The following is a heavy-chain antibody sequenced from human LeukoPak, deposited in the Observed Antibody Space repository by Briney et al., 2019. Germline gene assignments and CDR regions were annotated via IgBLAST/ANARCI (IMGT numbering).Heavy chain of an antibody. CDR2: INHSGST. J-gene: IGHJ6*03. V-gene: IGHV4-34*01. CDR3: ARGRTGYQLLPTKKDYSYYYMDV. CDR1: GGSLSGYY. D-gene: IGHD2-2*01. Sequence: SETLSLTCAVYGGSLSGYYWSWIRQPPGKGLEWIGEINHSGSTNYNPSLKGRVTISVDTSKNQFSLKLSSVTAADTAVYYCARGRTGYQLLPTKKDYSYYYMDVWDKGTTVTVSS.